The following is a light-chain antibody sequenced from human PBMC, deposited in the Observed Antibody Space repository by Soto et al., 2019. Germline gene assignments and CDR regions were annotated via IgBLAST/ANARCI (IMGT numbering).Light chain of an antibody. CDR2: RAS. CDR1: QSISSW. CDR3: QQYDRASWT. Sequence: DIQMTQSPSTLSASVGDRVIITCRASQSISSWLAWYQQKPGKAPDLLIYRASTLNTGIPSRFSGSGSGTEFTLTISSLHPDDFATYYCQQYDRASWTFGPGTKVEIK. J-gene: IGKJ1*01. V-gene: IGKV1-5*03.